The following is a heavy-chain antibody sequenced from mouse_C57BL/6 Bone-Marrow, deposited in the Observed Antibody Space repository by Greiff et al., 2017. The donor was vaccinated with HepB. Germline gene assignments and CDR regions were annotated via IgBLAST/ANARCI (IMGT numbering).Heavy chain of an antibody. CDR2: IYPGGGYT. V-gene: IGHV1-63*01. CDR3: ARGDYAPFDY. D-gene: IGHD1-1*02. J-gene: IGHJ2*01. Sequence: VKLQESGAELVRPGTSVKMSCKASGYTFTNYWIGWAKQRPGHGLEWIGDIYPGGGYTNYNEKFKGKATLTADKSSSTAYMQFSSLTSEDSAIYYCARGDYAPFDYWGQGTTLTVSS. CDR1: GYTFTNYW.